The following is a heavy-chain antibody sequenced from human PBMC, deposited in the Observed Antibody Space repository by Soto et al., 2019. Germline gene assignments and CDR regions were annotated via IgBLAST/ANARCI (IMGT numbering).Heavy chain of an antibody. V-gene: IGHV3-21*01. CDR2: ISSSSSYI. CDR3: ARDPPPRYDFWSGPPRMDV. CDR1: GFTFSSYS. D-gene: IGHD3-3*01. J-gene: IGHJ6*02. Sequence: PGGSVRLSCAASGFTFSSYSMNWVRQAPGKGLEWVSSISSSSSYIYYADSVKGRFTISRDNAKNSLYLQMNSLRAEDTAVYYCARDPPPRYDFWSGPPRMDVWGQGTTVTVSS.